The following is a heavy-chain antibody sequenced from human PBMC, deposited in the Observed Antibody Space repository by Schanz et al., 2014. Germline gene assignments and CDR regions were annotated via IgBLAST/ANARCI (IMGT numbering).Heavy chain of an antibody. CDR3: ARVHIATYHYNSPGAFDI. J-gene: IGHJ3*02. Sequence: QLMQSGSEVRKPGASVKVSCKASGYIFGSHGMTWVRQAPGQGPELMGWINAHTGNTQYAQKFQGRVNMTRDTVTTTVHLELTRRRTDDTAIYYCARVHIATYHYNSPGAFDIWGQGTRVTGSS. CDR1: GYIFGSHG. D-gene: IGHD3-10*01. CDR2: INAHTGNT. V-gene: IGHV1-18*01.